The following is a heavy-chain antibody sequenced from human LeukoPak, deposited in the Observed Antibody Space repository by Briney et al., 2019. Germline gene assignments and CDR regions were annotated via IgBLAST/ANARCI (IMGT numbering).Heavy chain of an antibody. CDR2: MSWNSGSI. V-gene: IGHV3-9*01. J-gene: IGHJ4*02. CDR1: GFTFDDYA. Sequence: PGGSLRLSCAASGFTFDDYAMHWVRQAPGKGLEWVSGMSWNSGSIGYADSVKGRFTISRDNAKNSLYLQMNSLRAEDTALYYCANGGDRSQQWLEPPINWGQGTLVTVSS. D-gene: IGHD6-19*01. CDR3: ANGGDRSQQWLEPPIN.